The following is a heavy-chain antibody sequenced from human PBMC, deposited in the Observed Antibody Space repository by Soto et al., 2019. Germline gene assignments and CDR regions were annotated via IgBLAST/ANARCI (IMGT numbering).Heavy chain of an antibody. CDR1: GFIFGDYG. Sequence: PGGSLRLSCVPSGFIFGDYGMNWFRQAPGKGLEWVGFIRSSGTTEYAASVKGRFTISRDDSKSTAFLQMNSLKTEDTAVYYCSRWEGSSSYSVYWGQGTLVTVSS. D-gene: IGHD5-18*01. J-gene: IGHJ4*02. V-gene: IGHV3-49*03. CDR2: IRSSGTT. CDR3: SRWEGSSSYSVY.